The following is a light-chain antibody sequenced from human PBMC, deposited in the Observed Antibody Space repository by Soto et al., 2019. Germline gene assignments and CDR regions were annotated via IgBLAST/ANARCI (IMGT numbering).Light chain of an antibody. CDR2: EVS. CDR1: SSDVGGYNY. CDR3: SSYSSNNTPV. Sequence: QSVLTQPASVSGSPGQSITISCTGTSSDVGGYNYVSWYQQHPGKAPKLMISEVSNRPSGVSDRFSGSKSGNTAFLTISGHQAEDEADYYCSSYSSNNTPVFGGGTKVTV. V-gene: IGLV2-14*01. J-gene: IGLJ2*01.